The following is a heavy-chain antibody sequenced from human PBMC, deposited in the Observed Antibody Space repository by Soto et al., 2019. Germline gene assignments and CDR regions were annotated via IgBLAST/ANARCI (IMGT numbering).Heavy chain of an antibody. V-gene: IGHV1-46*01. CDR1: GDTFTSYY. CDR3: ARSSGGNFGIIIAGSKWFDP. D-gene: IGHD3-3*01. CDR2: INPHGGST. J-gene: IGHJ5*02. Sequence: ASVKVSCKAPGDTFTSYYLNWVRQAPGQVLEWMGVINPHGGSTKYAQKFQGRITMTRDTYRSTAYMELSSLRSDDTAIYYCARSSGGNFGIIIAGSKWFDPWGQGTPVTVSS.